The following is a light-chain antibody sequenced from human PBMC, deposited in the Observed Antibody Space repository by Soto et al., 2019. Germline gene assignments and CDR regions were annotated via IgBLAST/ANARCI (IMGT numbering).Light chain of an antibody. Sequence: EVVMTQSPATLSVSPGEGATLSCRASQGIGDTLAWYQHKPGQAPRLLIYGASSRATCIPDRVSGSGSGTDFTLTISRLETEDFAVYYCQQYATSPLTFGGGTKVDIK. CDR1: QGIGDT. CDR2: GAS. J-gene: IGKJ4*01. CDR3: QQYATSPLT. V-gene: IGKV3-20*01.